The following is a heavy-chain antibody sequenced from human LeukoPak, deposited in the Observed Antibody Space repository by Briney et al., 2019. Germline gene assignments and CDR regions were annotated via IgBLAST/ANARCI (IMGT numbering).Heavy chain of an antibody. V-gene: IGHV1-69*05. CDR3: ARGLDHIADDAFDI. CDR2: IIPIFGTA. J-gene: IGHJ3*02. Sequence: GSSVKVSCKASGGTFSSDAISWVRQAPGQGLEWMGGIIPIFGTANYAQKFQDRVTITTDESTSTAYMELSSLRSEDTAVYYCARGLDHIADDAFDIWGQGTMVTVSS. D-gene: IGHD2-21*01. CDR1: GGTFSSDA.